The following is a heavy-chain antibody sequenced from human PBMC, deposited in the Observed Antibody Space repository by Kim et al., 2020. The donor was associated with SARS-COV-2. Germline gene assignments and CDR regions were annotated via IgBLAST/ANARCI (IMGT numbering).Heavy chain of an antibody. Sequence: GGSLRLSCAASGFIFSNAWMSWVRQAPGKGLEWVGRIKSKSNGGTTDYAAPVKGRFTISRDDSKNTLYLQMDSLKTEDTAVYYCTTGGGGTSWNWGQGTLVTVSS. CDR1: GFIFSNAW. V-gene: IGHV3-15*01. CDR3: TTGGGGTSWN. CDR2: IKSKSNGGTT. J-gene: IGHJ4*02. D-gene: IGHD1-1*01.